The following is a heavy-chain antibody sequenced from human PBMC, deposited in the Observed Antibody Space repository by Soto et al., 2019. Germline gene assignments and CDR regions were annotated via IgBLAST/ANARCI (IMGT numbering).Heavy chain of an antibody. CDR3: ASNNGPLYVGYYNNMDV. V-gene: IGHV4-39*01. CDR2: IYYSGYT. J-gene: IGHJ6*02. Sequence: PSETLSLTCTVSGGSISSSSYYWGWIRQPPGKGLEWIGSIYYSGYTYYNPSLKSRVTISVDTSKNQFSLKLSSVTAADTAVYYWASNNGPLYVGYYNNMDVGAQGTTVTSP. CDR1: GGSISSSSYY. D-gene: IGHD3-16*01.